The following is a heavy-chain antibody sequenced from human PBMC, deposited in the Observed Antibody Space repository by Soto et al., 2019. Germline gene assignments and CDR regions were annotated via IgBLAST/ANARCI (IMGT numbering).Heavy chain of an antibody. CDR3: AGHYPMIVVVIPWDYYGRDV. D-gene: IGHD3-22*01. J-gene: IGHJ6*02. V-gene: IGHV1-69*06. CDR1: GGTFSSYA. CDR2: IIPIFGTA. Sequence: GASVKVSCKASGGTFSSYAISWVRQAPGQGLEWMGGIIPIFGTANYAQKFQGRVTITADKSTSTAYMELSSLRSEVRAVYYCAGHYPMIVVVIPWDYYGRDVWGQGTTVTVSS.